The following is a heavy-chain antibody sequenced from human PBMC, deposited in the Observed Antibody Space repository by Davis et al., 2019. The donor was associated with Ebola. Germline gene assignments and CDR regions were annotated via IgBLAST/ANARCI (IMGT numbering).Heavy chain of an antibody. D-gene: IGHD6-13*01. CDR3: ARDRGMIAAAGHFDY. J-gene: IGHJ4*02. V-gene: IGHV1-18*04. Sequence: ASVKVPCKASGYTFTSYGISWVRQAPGQGLEWMGWISAYNGNTNYAQKLQGRVTMTTDTSTSTAYMELRSLRSDDTAVYYCARDRGMIAAAGHFDYWGQGTLVTVSS. CDR2: ISAYNGNT. CDR1: GYTFTSYG.